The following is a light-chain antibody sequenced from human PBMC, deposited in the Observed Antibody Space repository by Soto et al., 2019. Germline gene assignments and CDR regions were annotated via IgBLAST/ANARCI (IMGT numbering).Light chain of an antibody. Sequence: DVVMTQSPLSLPVTLGQPASISCRSSQSLVHSDGSTYLNWFQQRPGQSPRRLISHVSDRDSGVPDRFSGSGSGTDFTPIISRVEAEDVGVYYCMQGTHWPPTFGQGTKVEIK. CDR1: QSLVHSDGSTY. CDR2: HVS. J-gene: IGKJ1*01. V-gene: IGKV2-30*02. CDR3: MQGTHWPPT.